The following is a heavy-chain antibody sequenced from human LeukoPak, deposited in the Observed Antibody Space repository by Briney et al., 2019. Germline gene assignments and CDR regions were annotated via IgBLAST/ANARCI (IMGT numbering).Heavy chain of an antibody. D-gene: IGHD3-9*01. Sequence: PSETLSLTCTVSGGSISSSSYYWGWIRQPPGKGLEWIGSIYYSGSTYYNPSLKSRVTISVDTSKNQFSLKLSSVTAADTAVYYCARDQILTGHLPDYWGQGTLVTVSS. V-gene: IGHV4-39*07. CDR3: ARDQILTGHLPDY. J-gene: IGHJ4*02. CDR1: GGSISSSSYY. CDR2: IYYSGST.